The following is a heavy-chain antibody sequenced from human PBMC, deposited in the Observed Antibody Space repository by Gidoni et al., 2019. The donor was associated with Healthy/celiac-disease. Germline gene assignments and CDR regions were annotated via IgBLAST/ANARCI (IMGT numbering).Heavy chain of an antibody. D-gene: IGHD3-22*01. CDR2: INPNSGGT. J-gene: IGHJ4*02. Sequence: QVQLVQSGAEVKKPGASVKVSCKASGYPFTGHDMHWVRQAPGQGLEWMGWINPNSGGTNYAQKFQGWVTMTRDTSISTAYMELSRLRSDDTAVYYCARALLRVYYDSSGYYDYWGQGTLVTVSS. CDR1: GYPFTGHD. CDR3: ARALLRVYYDSSGYYDY. V-gene: IGHV1-2*04.